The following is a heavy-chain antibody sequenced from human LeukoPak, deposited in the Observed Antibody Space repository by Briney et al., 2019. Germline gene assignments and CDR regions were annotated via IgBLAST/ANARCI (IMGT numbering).Heavy chain of an antibody. J-gene: IGHJ4*02. CDR1: GFTFSGSA. CDR2: IRSKANSYAT. V-gene: IGHV3-73*01. Sequence: PGGSLKLSCAASGFTFSGSAMHWVRQASGKGLEWVGRIRSKANSYATAYAASVKGRFTISRDNSKNTLYLQMNSLRVEDTAVYYCAPSAFDYWGQGTLVTVSS. CDR3: APSAFDY.